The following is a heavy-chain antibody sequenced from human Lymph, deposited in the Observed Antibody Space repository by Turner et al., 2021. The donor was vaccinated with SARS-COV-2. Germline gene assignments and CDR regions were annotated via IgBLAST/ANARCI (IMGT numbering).Heavy chain of an antibody. D-gene: IGHD6-13*01. J-gene: IGHJ4*02. CDR3: ARGLGSSWYSGGFDY. V-gene: IGHV3-33*01. CDR1: GFTFSSYV. Sequence: QVQLVESGGGVVEPGRSLRLSWAASGFTFSSYVMHWVRQAPGKGLEWVAVIWYDGSNKYYADSVKGRFTISRDNSKITLYLQMNSLRAEDTAVYYCARGLGSSWYSGGFDYWGQGTLVTVSS. CDR2: IWYDGSNK.